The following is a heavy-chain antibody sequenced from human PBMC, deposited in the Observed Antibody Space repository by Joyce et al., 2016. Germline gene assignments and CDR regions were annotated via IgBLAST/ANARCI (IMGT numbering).Heavy chain of an antibody. J-gene: IGHJ5*01. CDR3: ARSSSRDGYNSIDS. V-gene: IGHV3-33*01. CDR1: GFIFRSYG. Sequence: QVQLVESGGGVLQAGRSLRLSCVASGFIFRSYGMHWVRQAPGKGLEWVAVIWYDGSTAFDADSLKGRFNISRDNLENTMYLDLNSLEVGDTAVYYCARSSSRDGYNSIDSWGQGTLVAVS. CDR2: IWYDGSTA. D-gene: IGHD5-24*01.